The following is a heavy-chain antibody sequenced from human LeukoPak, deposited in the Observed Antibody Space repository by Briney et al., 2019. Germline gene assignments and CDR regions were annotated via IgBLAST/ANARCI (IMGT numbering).Heavy chain of an antibody. D-gene: IGHD3-22*01. CDR1: GGSISSGSYY. V-gene: IGHV4-61*02. CDR2: IYTSGST. Sequence: SQTLSLTCTVSGGSISSGSYYWSWIRQPAGKGLEWIGRIYTSGSTNYNPSLKSRVTISVDTSKNQFSLKLSSVTAANTAVYYCARELYYDSSGYYFSFDYWGQGTLVTVSS. CDR3: ARELYYDSSGYYFSFDY. J-gene: IGHJ4*02.